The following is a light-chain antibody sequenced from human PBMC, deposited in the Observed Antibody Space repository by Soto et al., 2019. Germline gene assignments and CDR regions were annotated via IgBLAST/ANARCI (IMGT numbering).Light chain of an antibody. CDR3: QQRGNWIT. CDR2: DAS. CDR1: QSVSSY. V-gene: IGKV3-11*01. Sequence: IVLTQSPATLSLSPGERATLSCRASQSVSSYLAWYQQKPGQAPRLLIYDASNRATGIPARFSGSGSGTDFTLTISSLEPEDFAIYYCQQRGNWITFGQGTRVEIK. J-gene: IGKJ5*01.